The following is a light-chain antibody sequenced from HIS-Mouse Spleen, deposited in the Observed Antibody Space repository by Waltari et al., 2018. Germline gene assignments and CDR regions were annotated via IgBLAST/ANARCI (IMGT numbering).Light chain of an antibody. J-gene: IGKJ2*01. Sequence: EIVLTQSPGTLSLSTGERATPSCRASQSVSSRNFAWYQQKPGQAPRLLIYGASSRATGIPDRFSGSGSGTDFTLTISRLEPEDFAVYYCQQYGSSPTFGQGTKLEIK. CDR2: GAS. CDR3: QQYGSSPT. V-gene: IGKV3-20*01. CDR1: QSVSSRN.